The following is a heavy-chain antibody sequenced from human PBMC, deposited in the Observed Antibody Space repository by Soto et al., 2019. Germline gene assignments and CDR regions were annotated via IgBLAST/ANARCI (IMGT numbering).Heavy chain of an antibody. Sequence: VGSLRLSCAASGFTFSSYWMSWVRQAPGKGLEWVANIKQDGSEKYYVDSVKGRFTISRDNARNSLYLQMNSLRAEDTAVYYCATSQDYGDYVGDYWGQGTLVTVSS. D-gene: IGHD4-17*01. CDR1: GFTFSSYW. J-gene: IGHJ4*02. V-gene: IGHV3-7*05. CDR2: IKQDGSEK. CDR3: ATSQDYGDYVGDY.